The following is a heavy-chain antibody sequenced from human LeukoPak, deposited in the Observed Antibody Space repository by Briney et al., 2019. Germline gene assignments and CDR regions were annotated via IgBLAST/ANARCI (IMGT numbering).Heavy chain of an antibody. D-gene: IGHD5-18*01. Sequence: PSETLSLTCTVSGGSISGYYWSWIRQPPGKGLEWIGEINHSGSTNYNPSLKSRVTISVDTSKNQFSLKLSSVTAADTAVYYCARKARAAMAHFDYWGQGTLVTVSS. CDR3: ARKARAAMAHFDY. CDR1: GGSISGYY. CDR2: INHSGST. J-gene: IGHJ4*02. V-gene: IGHV4-34*01.